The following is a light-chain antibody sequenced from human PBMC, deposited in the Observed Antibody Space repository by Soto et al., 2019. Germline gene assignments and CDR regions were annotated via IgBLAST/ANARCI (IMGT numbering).Light chain of an antibody. CDR3: QQYVSSPPYT. V-gene: IGKV3-20*01. CDR1: QSVSSSS. J-gene: IGKJ2*01. CDR2: DAS. Sequence: EIVLTQSPGTLSLSPGERVTLSCRASQSVSSSSLAWFQQKPGQAPRLLIYDASSRATGIPDRFSGSGSGTDFTLTISRLEPEDFAVYYCQQYVSSPPYTSGQGTKLEIK.